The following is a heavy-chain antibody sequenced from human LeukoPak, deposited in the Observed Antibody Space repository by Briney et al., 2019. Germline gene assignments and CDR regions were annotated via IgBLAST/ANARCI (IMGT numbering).Heavy chain of an antibody. D-gene: IGHD2-21*01. V-gene: IGHV3-33*06. J-gene: IGHJ6*03. Sequence: PGRSLRLSXAASGFTFSSYGMHWVRQAPGKGLEWVAVIWYDGSNKYYADSVKGRFTISRDNSKNTLYLQMNSLRAEDTAVYYCAKAIKYYYYYMDVWGKGTTVTVSS. CDR3: AKAIKYYYYYMDV. CDR1: GFTFSSYG. CDR2: IWYDGSNK.